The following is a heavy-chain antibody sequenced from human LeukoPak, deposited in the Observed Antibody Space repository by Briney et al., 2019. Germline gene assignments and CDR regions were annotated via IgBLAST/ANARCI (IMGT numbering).Heavy chain of an antibody. V-gene: IGHV4-59*01. D-gene: IGHD6-25*01. J-gene: IGHJ4*02. CDR3: ARARGDYFDH. Sequence: SETLSLTCTVSGGSISSYCWSWIRQPPGKGLEWIGYIYYSGSTNYNPSLKSRVTISVDTSNNQFSLRLSSVTAADTAVYYCARARGDYFDHWGQGTPVTVSS. CDR2: IYYSGST. CDR1: GGSISSYC.